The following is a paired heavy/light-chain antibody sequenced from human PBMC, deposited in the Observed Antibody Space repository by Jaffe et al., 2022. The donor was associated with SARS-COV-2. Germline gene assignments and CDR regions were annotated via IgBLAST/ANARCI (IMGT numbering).Heavy chain of an antibody. CDR1: RLTFRNYG. V-gene: IGHV3-30*03. Sequence: QVQLVESGGGVVQPGRSLRLSCAASRLTFRNYGMHWVRQAPGKGLEWVAVISYDGSDKYYADSVKGRFTISKDNSKNTLYLQMNSLRPEDTAVYYCTTAGGWNAHFEYWGQGTLVTVSS. CDR3: TTAGGWNAHFEY. J-gene: IGHJ4*02. D-gene: IGHD1-1*01. CDR2: ISYDGSDK.
Light chain of an antibody. V-gene: IGLV1-47*01. Sequence: QSVLTQPPSASGTPGQRVTISCSGSSANIGSNDVCWYQQLPGTAPKLLIHRNNQRPSGVPDRFSGSKSGTSASLAISGLRSEDEADYYCAAWDDSLSVLFGGGTKVTVL. CDR3: AAWDDSLSVL. CDR1: SANIGSND. CDR2: RNN. J-gene: IGLJ2*01.